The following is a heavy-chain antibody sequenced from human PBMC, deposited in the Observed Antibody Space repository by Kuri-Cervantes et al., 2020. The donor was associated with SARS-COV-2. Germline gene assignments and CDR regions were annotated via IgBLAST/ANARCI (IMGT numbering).Heavy chain of an antibody. Sequence: GESLKISCAASAFTFSSYAMHWVRQAPGKELEWVAIISYDGSNKYYADSVKGRFTISRDNSKNTLYLQMNSLRAEDTAVYYCARDRVGVHDYWGQGTPVTVSS. CDR1: AFTFSSYA. CDR2: ISYDGSNK. J-gene: IGHJ4*02. D-gene: IGHD2-21*01. CDR3: ARDRVGVHDY. V-gene: IGHV3-30-3*01.